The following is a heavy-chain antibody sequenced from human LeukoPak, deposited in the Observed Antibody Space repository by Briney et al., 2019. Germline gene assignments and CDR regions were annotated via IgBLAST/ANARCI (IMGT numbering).Heavy chain of an antibody. CDR2: IYYSGST. CDR1: GGSISSGGYY. J-gene: IGHJ4*02. V-gene: IGHV4-31*03. Sequence: SETLSLTCTVSGGSISSGGYYWSWIRQHPGKGLEWIGYIYYSGSTYYNPSLKSRVTISVDTSKNQFSLKLSSVTAADTAVYYCARDHPTGPADYWGQGTLVTVSS. CDR3: ARDHPTGPADY. D-gene: IGHD1-1*01.